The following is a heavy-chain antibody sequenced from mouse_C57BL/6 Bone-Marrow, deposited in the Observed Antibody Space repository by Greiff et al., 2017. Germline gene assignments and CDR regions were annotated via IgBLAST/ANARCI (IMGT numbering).Heavy chain of an antibody. CDR1: GYTFTSYW. CDR2: IHPNSGST. V-gene: IGHV1-64*01. CDR3: ARKGIWYFDV. Sequence: VQLQQSGAELVKPGPSVKLSCKASGYTFTSYWMHWVKQRPGQGLEWIGMIHPNSGSTNYNEKFKSKATLTVDKSSSTAYMQLSSLTSEDSAVYYCARKGIWYFDVWGTGTTVTVSS. J-gene: IGHJ1*03.